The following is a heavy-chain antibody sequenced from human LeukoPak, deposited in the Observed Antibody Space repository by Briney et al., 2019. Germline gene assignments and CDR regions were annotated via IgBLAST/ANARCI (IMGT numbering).Heavy chain of an antibody. Sequence: GESLKISCKGSGYSFTSYWIGWVRPMPGKGLEWMNIIFPGDSDTRYSPSFQGQVTISADKSTSTAYLQWSSLKASDTAMYYCARGLAANDAFDIWGQGTMSPSLQ. J-gene: IGHJ3*02. CDR2: IFPGDSDT. CDR1: GYSFTSYW. D-gene: IGHD6-19*01. CDR3: ARGLAANDAFDI. V-gene: IGHV5-51*01.